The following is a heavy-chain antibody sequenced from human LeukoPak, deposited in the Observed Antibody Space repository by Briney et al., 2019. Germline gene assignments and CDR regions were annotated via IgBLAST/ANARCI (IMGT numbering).Heavy chain of an antibody. D-gene: IGHD3-10*01. J-gene: IGHJ6*03. Sequence: GGSLRLSCAGSGFIFISYWMSWVRQAPGKGLEWVANIKQDGSEKYYVDSVKGRFTISRDNAKNSLYLQMNSLRAEDTAVYYCARVSSKAMVRGIITKKNYSYYYMDIWGKGTTVTISS. CDR1: GFIFISYW. V-gene: IGHV3-7*01. CDR3: ARVSSKAMVRGIITKKNYSYYYMDI. CDR2: IKQDGSEK.